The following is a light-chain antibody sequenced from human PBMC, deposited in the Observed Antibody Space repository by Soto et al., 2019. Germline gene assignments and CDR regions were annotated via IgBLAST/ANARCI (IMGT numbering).Light chain of an antibody. V-gene: IGKV3-15*01. CDR2: GAS. J-gene: IGKJ1*01. CDR1: QSVSSN. Sequence: EIVMTQSPATLSVSPGERATLSCRASQSVSSNLAWYQQKPGQAPRLLIYGASTRATGIPARFSGSGSGTDFTLTISSLQSVDFAVYYCQQYNNWPFPSWTFGQGTKVEIK. CDR3: QQYNNWPFPSWT.